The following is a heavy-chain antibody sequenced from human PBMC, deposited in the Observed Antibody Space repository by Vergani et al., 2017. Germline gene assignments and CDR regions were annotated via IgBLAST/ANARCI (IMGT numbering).Heavy chain of an antibody. Sequence: EVQLVESGGGLVKPGGSLRLSCAASGFTFDGYGMSWVRQAPGKGLEWVSGINWNGGSTGYADSVKGRFTISRDNAKNSLYLQMNSLRAEDTALYHCAGEGGSSGWYNWFDPWGQGTLVTVSS. CDR3: AGEGGSSGWYNWFDP. J-gene: IGHJ5*02. CDR1: GFTFDGYG. D-gene: IGHD6-19*01. V-gene: IGHV3-20*01. CDR2: INWNGGST.